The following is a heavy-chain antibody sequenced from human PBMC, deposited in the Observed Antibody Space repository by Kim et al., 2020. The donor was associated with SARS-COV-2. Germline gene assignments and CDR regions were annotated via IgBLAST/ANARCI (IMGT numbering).Heavy chain of an antibody. CDR3: ARGDLDGYYLIDP. CDR1: GFSFSNYW. J-gene: IGHJ5*02. Sequence: GGSLRLSCAASGFSFSNYWMHWVRQGPGKGLVWVSRIYTDGSRTNYADSVNGRFTISRDNAKNTLYLQMNSLRVEDTAVYYCARGDLDGYYLIDPWGQGTLVTVSS. D-gene: IGHD4-17*01. V-gene: IGHV3-74*01. CDR2: IYTDGSRT.